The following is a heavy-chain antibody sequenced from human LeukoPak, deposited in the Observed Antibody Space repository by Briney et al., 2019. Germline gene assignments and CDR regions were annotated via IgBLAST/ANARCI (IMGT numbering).Heavy chain of an antibody. J-gene: IGHJ5*02. CDR1: GGTFSSYA. CDR3: ARDNSVGGIAWWFDP. V-gene: IGHV1-46*01. CDR2: INPTGSRT. D-gene: IGHD3-10*01. Sequence: EASVKVSCKASGGTFSSYAISWVRQAPGQGLEWVGLINPTGSRTLYAQKFQGRVTMTRDMSTSTDYMELSSLRSEDTAIYYCARDNSVGGIAWWFDPWGQGTLVTVSS.